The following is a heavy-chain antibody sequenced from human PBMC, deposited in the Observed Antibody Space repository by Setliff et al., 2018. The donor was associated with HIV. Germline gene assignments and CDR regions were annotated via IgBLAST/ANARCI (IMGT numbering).Heavy chain of an antibody. CDR1: GASISSFY. Sequence: PSETLSLTCTVSGASISSFYWGWIRQPPGKGLEWIGSINYRGNTYYNPSLKSRAAISVDTSKNQISLKLSSVTAADTAVYYCASLDGSESPYIYYYYMDVWGKGTAVTVSS. J-gene: IGHJ6*03. D-gene: IGHD3-10*01. V-gene: IGHV4-39*01. CDR2: INYRGNT. CDR3: ASLDGSESPYIYYYYMDV.